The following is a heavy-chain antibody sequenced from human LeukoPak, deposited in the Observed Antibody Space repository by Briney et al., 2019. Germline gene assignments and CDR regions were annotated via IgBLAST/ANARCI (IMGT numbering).Heavy chain of an antibody. V-gene: IGHV1-2*02. CDR2: INPNSGGT. CDR3: ASLGNCDILTGYYTVDH. Sequence: ASVKVSCKASGYTFTGYYMHWVRQAPGQGLEWMGWINPNSGGTNYAQKFQGRVTMTRDTSISTAYMELSRLRSDDTAVYYCASLGNCDILTGYYTVDHWGQGTLITVSS. D-gene: IGHD3-9*01. J-gene: IGHJ5*02. CDR1: GYTFTGYY.